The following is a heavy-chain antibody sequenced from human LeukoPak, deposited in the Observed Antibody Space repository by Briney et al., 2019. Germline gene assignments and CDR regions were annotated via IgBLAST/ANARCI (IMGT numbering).Heavy chain of an antibody. V-gene: IGHV3-30-3*01. Sequence: GRSLGLSCAASGFTFSSYAMHWVRQAPGKGLEWVAVISYDGSNKYYADSVKGRFTISGDNSKNTLYLQMNSLRAEDTAVYYCARDGGLVENYVPAFDIWGQGTMVTVSS. CDR1: GFTFSSYA. D-gene: IGHD3-3*01. J-gene: IGHJ3*02. CDR3: ARDGGLVENYVPAFDI. CDR2: ISYDGSNK.